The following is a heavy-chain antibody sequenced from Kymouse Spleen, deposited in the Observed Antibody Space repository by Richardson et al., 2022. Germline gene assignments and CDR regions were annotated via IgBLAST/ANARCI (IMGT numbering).Heavy chain of an antibody. V-gene: IGHV3-13*01. CDR2: IGTAGDT. CDR1: GFTFSSYD. CDR3: ARDNSSSSSNYYYYGMDV. D-gene: IGHD6-6*01. J-gene: IGHJ6*02. Sequence: EVQLVESGGGLVQPGGSLRLSCAASGFTFSSYDMHWVRQATGKGLEWVSAIGTAGDTYYPGSVKGRFTISRENAKNSLYLQMNSLRAGDTAVYYCARDNSSSSSNYYYYGMDVWGQGTTVTVSS.